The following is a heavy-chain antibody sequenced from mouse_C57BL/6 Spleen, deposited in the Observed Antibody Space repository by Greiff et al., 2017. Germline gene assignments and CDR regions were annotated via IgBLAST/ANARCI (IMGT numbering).Heavy chain of an antibody. CDR1: GYSFTDYN. D-gene: IGHD1-1*01. Sequence: EVKLVESGPELVKPGASVKISCKASGYSFTDYNMNWVKQSNGKSLEWIGVINPNYGTTSYNQKFKGKATLTVDQSSSTAYMQLNSLTSEDSAVYYCARSMTAIVAYAMDYWGQGTSVTVSS. CDR3: ARSMTAIVAYAMDY. CDR2: INPNYGTT. J-gene: IGHJ4*01. V-gene: IGHV1-39*01.